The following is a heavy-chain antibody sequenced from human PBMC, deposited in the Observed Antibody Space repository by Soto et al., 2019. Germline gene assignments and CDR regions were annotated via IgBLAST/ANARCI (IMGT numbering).Heavy chain of an antibody. Sequence: SETLSLTCIVSGESISSSSYYWGWIRQPPGKGLEWIGGIYYSGRTYYNPSFKSRVTISIDTSKNQFSLKLSSVTATDTAVYYCARQRTTVVTQAYFDHWGQGALVTIS. J-gene: IGHJ4*02. V-gene: IGHV4-39*01. CDR2: IYYSGRT. CDR3: ARQRTTVVTQAYFDH. CDR1: GESISSSSYY. D-gene: IGHD2-21*02.